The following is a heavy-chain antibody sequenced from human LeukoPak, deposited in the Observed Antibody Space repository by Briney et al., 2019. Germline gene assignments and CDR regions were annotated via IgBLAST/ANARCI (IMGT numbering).Heavy chain of an antibody. D-gene: IGHD5-12*01. CDR2: INRDGSVK. CDR3: ARDPGYSAFDV. Sequence: AGSLRLSCTASGFNFTAFWMSWVRQTPEKGLEFVANINRDGSVKNYVDSVKGRFTISRDNAKKSLFLELNSLRADDTAVFYCARDPGYSAFDVWGQGSLVTVSS. CDR1: GFNFTAFW. V-gene: IGHV3-7*01. J-gene: IGHJ4*02.